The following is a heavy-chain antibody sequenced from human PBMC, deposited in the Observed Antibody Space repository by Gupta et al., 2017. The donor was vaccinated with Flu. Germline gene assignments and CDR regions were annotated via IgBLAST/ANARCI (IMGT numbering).Heavy chain of an antibody. CDR2: ISSSSSYI. CDR3: ARAHSASATQPVDY. Sequence: EVQLVESGGGLVKPGGSLRLSCAASGFTFSSYSMNWVRQAPGKGLEWVSSISSSSSYIYYADSVKGRFTISRDNAKNSLYLQMNSLRAEDTAVYYCARAHSASATQPVDYWGQGTLVTVSS. D-gene: IGHD2-15*01. V-gene: IGHV3-21*01. J-gene: IGHJ4*02. CDR1: GFTFSSYS.